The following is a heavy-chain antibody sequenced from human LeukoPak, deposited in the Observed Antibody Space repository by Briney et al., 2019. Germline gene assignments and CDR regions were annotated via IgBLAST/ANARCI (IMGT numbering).Heavy chain of an antibody. V-gene: IGHV4-34*01. J-gene: IGHJ5*02. D-gene: IGHD3-10*01. Sequence: SETLSLTCAVYGGSFIDYYWSWIRQPPGKGLEWIGEINHSGSANYNPSLKSRVTISEDTSKNQFSLKLSSVTAADTAVYYCARGWARPYYYGSGSYYSHWFDPWGQGTLVTVSS. CDR1: GGSFIDYY. CDR3: ARGWARPYYYGSGSYYSHWFDP. CDR2: INHSGSA.